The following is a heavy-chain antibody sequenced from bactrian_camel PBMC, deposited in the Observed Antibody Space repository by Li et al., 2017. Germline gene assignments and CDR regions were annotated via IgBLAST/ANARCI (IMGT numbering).Heavy chain of an antibody. V-gene: IGHV3-2*01. J-gene: IGHJ4*01. CDR3: AGQPKNLEILRAAAT. CDR2: IYSDGSNT. CDR1: GFTFSYYY. D-gene: IGHD5*01. Sequence: HVQLVESGGGLVQPGGSLRLSCAASGFTFSYYYMSWVRQAPGKGLEWVSSIYSDGSNTYYADALKGRFTISRDNALYLQMNGMRSEDTAVYFCAGQPKNLEILRAAATVARGPRSPSP.